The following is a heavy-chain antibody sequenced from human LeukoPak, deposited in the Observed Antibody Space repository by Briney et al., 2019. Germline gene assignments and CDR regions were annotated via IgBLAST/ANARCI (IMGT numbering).Heavy chain of an antibody. CDR1: GGSISSSSYY. J-gene: IGHJ4*02. CDR3: ARGRIDY. D-gene: IGHD2-15*01. Sequence: SETLSLTCTVSGGSISSSSYYWGWIRQPPGKGLEWIGSIYYSGSTYYNPSPKSRVTISVDTSKNQFSLKLSSVTAADTAVYYCARGRIDYWGQGTLVTVSS. V-gene: IGHV4-39*01. CDR2: IYYSGST.